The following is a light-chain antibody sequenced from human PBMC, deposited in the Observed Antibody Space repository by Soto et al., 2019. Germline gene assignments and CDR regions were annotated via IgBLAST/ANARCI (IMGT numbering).Light chain of an antibody. Sequence: QSVLKQPPSVSGAPGQKITISCTGSSSNIGAGYDVHWYRQFPGAAPKLLISGDNNRPSGVPDRFSGSKSGTSASLAITGLRAEDEADYYCQSYDSSLSRVFGTGTKVTVL. CDR1: SSNIGAGYD. CDR2: GDN. J-gene: IGLJ1*01. V-gene: IGLV1-40*01. CDR3: QSYDSSLSRV.